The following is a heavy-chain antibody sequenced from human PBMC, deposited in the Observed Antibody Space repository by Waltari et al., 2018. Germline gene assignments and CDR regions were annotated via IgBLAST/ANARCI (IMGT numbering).Heavy chain of an antibody. CDR3: ARQSQQLVQDY. V-gene: IGHV1-69*02. J-gene: IGHJ4*02. D-gene: IGHD6-13*01. CDR1: GGTFSSYT. CDR2: IIPILGIA. Sequence: QVQLVQSGAEVKKPGSSVKVSCKASGGTFSSYTIRWVRQAPGQGLEWMGRIIPILGIANYAQKFQGRVTITADKSTSTAYMELSSLRSEDTAVYYCARQSQQLVQDYWGQGTLVTVSS.